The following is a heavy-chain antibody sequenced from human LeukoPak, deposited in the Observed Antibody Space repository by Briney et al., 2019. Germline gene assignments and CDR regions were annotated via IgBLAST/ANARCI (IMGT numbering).Heavy chain of an antibody. CDR2: MNPNSGNT. CDR3: ARHSYIAAAGKGAFDP. Sequence: GASVKVSCKASGYTITSYDINWVRQATGQGLEWMGWMNPNSGNTGYAQKFQGRVTMTRNTSISTAYMELSSLRSEDTAVYYCARHSYIAAAGKGAFDPWGQGTLVTVSS. D-gene: IGHD6-13*01. J-gene: IGHJ5*02. V-gene: IGHV1-8*01. CDR1: GYTITSYD.